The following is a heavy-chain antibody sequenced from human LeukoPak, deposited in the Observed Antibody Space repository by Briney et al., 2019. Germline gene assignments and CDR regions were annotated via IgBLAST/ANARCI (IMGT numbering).Heavy chain of an antibody. D-gene: IGHD1-26*01. J-gene: IGHJ1*01. CDR1: GFTFSGYS. CDR3: VRGINSGTPLEYFHH. CDR2: ISAGGTYI. Sequence: KPGGSLRLSCVASGFTFSGYSMNWVRQAPGKGLEWVSSISAGGTYIYYPDSVEGRFTISRDNAKNSVYLQMASLRADDTAVYYCVRGINSGTPLEYFHHWGQGILVTVSS. V-gene: IGHV3-21*01.